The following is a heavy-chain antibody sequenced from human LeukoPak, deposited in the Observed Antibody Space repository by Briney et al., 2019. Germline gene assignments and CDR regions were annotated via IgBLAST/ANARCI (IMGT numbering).Heavy chain of an antibody. V-gene: IGHV4-59*02. D-gene: IGHD4-23*01. CDR2: IHYSGST. Sequence: SETLSLTCTVSSGSVSSHYWSWIRKSPGKGLEWIGYIHYSGSTSFKPPLKSRVTISLDMSKNQFSLNLTSMTAADTAVYYCARSVTPTPHFDYWGQGTLVAVSS. CDR1: SGSVSSHY. CDR3: ARSVTPTPHFDY. J-gene: IGHJ4*02.